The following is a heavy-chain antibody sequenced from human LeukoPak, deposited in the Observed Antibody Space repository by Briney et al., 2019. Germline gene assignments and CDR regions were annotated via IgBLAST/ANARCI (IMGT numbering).Heavy chain of an antibody. V-gene: IGHV4-39*01. CDR2: VYFGGNT. J-gene: IGHJ5*02. Sequence: SETLSLTCNVSGDSINNKNYYWGWIRQRPGKGQEWIASVYFGGNTFSNPSLRRRVTISVDTSKNHFSLRLTSVTAADTAVYYCARQLKGGYCSTTTCYLGTWTFDPWGQGTLVTVSS. CDR3: ARQLKGGYCSTTTCYLGTWTFDP. CDR1: GDSINNKNYY. D-gene: IGHD2-2*03.